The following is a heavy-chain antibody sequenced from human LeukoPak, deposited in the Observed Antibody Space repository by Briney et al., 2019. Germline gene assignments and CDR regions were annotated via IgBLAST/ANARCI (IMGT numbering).Heavy chain of an antibody. V-gene: IGHV1-2*02. D-gene: IGHD3-9*01. CDR2: INPNSGGT. Sequence: ASVKVSCKASGYTFTGYYMHWVRQAPGQGLEWMGWINPNSGGTNYAQKFQGRVTMTRDTSISTAYMELSRLRSDDTAVYYCARDLRYFDGMDVWGQRTTVTVSS. CDR3: ARDLRYFDGMDV. J-gene: IGHJ6*02. CDR1: GYTFTGYY.